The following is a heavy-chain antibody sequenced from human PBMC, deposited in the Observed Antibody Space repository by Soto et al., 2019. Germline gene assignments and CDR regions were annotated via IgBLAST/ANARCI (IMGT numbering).Heavy chain of an antibody. V-gene: IGHV4-59*01. J-gene: IGHJ4*02. CDR2: IYYSGNT. CDR3: ARQLGLWQPLDY. Sequence: SETVSLTCSFSCGSMIDDYWSWIRQSPGKGPEWIGYIYYSGNTNYNPSLKSRVTISVDMPKSLFSLKLNSVTAADTAVYYCARQLGLWQPLDYWGRGTLVTVSS. CDR1: CGSMIDDY. D-gene: IGHD1-1*01.